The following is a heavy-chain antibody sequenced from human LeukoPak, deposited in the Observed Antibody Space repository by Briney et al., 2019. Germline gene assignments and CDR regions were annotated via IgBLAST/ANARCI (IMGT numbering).Heavy chain of an antibody. D-gene: IGHD3-16*01. CDR1: GGSISSSSYY. V-gene: IGHV4-39*07. CDR3: AREIGGDYFDY. Sequence: SETLSLTCTVSGGSISSSSYYSGWIRQPPGKGLEWIVSIYYSGSTNYNPSLKSRVTISVDTSTNQFSLKLSSVTAADTAVYYCAREIGGDYFDYWGQGTLVTVSS. CDR2: IYYSGST. J-gene: IGHJ4*02.